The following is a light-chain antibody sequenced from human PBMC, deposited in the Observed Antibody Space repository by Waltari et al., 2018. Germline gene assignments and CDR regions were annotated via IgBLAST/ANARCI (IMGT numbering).Light chain of an antibody. Sequence: QSALTQPRSVSGSPGQSVTISCTGTSRDLGISNSVSWYHQYPAKAPKLMIADVYTRPSGVPDRFSGSKSGNTASLTISGLQTEDEADYYCCSYAGTYRWVFGGGTKLTVL. CDR2: DVY. J-gene: IGLJ3*02. V-gene: IGLV2-11*01. CDR1: SRDLGISNS. CDR3: CSYAGTYRWV.